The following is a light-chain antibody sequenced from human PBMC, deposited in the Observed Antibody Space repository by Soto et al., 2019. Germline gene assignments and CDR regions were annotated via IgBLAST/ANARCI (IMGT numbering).Light chain of an antibody. CDR1: SSDVSLYDF. Sequence: LTRAASVTGFPGPSFTLSSTGASSDVSLYDFVSWFQQHPGKAPKLLIYGVNYLPSGASSCLTGFKSGNTASLTISGLQAEDEADYYCNSYTRFSTYVFGTGTKVTVL. J-gene: IGLJ1*01. CDR3: NSYTRFSTYV. V-gene: IGLV2-14*01. CDR2: GVN.